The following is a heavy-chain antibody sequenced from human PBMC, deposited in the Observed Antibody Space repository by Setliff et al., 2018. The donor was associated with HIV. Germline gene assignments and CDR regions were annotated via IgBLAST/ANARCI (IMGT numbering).Heavy chain of an antibody. J-gene: IGHJ4*02. D-gene: IGHD6-6*01. V-gene: IGHV4-39*01. CDR1: GGSISSSSYY. CDR2: IYYSGST. Sequence: SETLSLTCTVSGGSISSSSYYWGWIRQPPGKGLEWNGSIYYSGSTYYNPSLKSRVTISVDTSKNQFSLKLSSVTAADTAVYYCARIPYSSSSVYWGQGTLVTVSS. CDR3: ARIPYSSSSVY.